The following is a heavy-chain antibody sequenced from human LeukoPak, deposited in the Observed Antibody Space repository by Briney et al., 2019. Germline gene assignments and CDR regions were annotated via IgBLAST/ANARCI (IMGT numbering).Heavy chain of an antibody. CDR1: AVSFSNYY. CDR3: APIFGDYSDFDS. Sequence: SETLSLTCAVYAVSFSNYYLSWVRQPPGKGLEWIGEITHHGSTNYNPSLKSRVAISVDTSENQFSLKLSSVAAADTAVYFCAPIFGDYSDFDSWGQGTLVTVSS. D-gene: IGHD4-17*01. V-gene: IGHV4-34*01. CDR2: ITHHGST. J-gene: IGHJ4*02.